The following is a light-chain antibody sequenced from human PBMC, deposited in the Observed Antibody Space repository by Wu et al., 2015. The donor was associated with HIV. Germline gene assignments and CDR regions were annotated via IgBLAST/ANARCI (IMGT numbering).Light chain of an antibody. J-gene: IGKJ1*01. CDR1: QTISSW. CDR2: KAS. V-gene: IGKV1-5*03. CDR3: QQYNSYPWT. Sequence: DIQMTQSPSTLSASVGDRVTITCRASQTISSWLAWYQQKPGKVPKLLIYKASNLESGVPSRFSGSRSGTEFTLTISSLQPDDFATYYCQQYNSYPWTFGQGTKVEIK.